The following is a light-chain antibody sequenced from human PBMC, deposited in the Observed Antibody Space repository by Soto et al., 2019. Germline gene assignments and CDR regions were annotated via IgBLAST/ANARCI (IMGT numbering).Light chain of an antibody. J-gene: IGLJ2*01. CDR1: SSDVGAYNY. V-gene: IGLV2-14*01. Sequence: QSVLTQPASVSGSPGQSITISCTGTSSDVGAYNYVSWYQQHPGKAPKLIIYEVSNRPSGVSHRFSGSKSGNTASLTISGLQAEDEADYYCSSYTSRSGVFGGGTKLTVL. CDR2: EVS. CDR3: SSYTSRSGV.